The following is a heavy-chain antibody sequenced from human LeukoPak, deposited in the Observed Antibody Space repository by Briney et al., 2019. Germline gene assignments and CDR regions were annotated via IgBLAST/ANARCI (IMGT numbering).Heavy chain of an antibody. D-gene: IGHD2-2*01. V-gene: IGHV3-21*01. CDR1: GFTFSSYS. CDR2: ISSSSSYI. Sequence: GSLRLSCAASGFTFSSYSMNWVRQAPGKGLEWVSSISSSSSYIYYADSVKGRFTISRDNAKNSLYLQMNSLRAEDTAVYYCARVRGRYCSSTSCYVDYFDYWGQGTLVTVSS. J-gene: IGHJ4*02. CDR3: ARVRGRYCSSTSCYVDYFDY.